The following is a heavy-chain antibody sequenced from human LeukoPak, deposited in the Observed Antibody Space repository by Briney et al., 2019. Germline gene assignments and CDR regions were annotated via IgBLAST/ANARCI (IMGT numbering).Heavy chain of an antibody. V-gene: IGHV4-34*01. CDR3: ARDPGTIPPYYFDY. J-gene: IGHJ4*02. D-gene: IGHD3-10*01. Sequence: PSETLSLTCAVYGGSFSGYYWSWIRQPPGKGLEWIGEINHSGSTNYNPSLNSRLTISLDKSKNQFSLNVSSVTAADTAIYYCARDPGTIPPYYFDYWGQGIPVTVSS. CDR1: GGSFSGYY. CDR2: INHSGST.